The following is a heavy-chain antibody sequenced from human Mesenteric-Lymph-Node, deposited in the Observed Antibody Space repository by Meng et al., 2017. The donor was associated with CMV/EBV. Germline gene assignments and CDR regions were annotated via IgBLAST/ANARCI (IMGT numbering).Heavy chain of an antibody. Sequence: CTGSGGSISSGGYYWSWIRQHPGKGLEWIGYIYYSGSTYYNPSLKSRVTISVDTSKNQFSLKLSSVTAADTAVYYCARGGWGSYFDYWGQGTLVTVSS. CDR3: ARGGWGSYFDY. D-gene: IGHD7-27*01. CDR1: GGSISSGGYY. J-gene: IGHJ4*02. CDR2: IYYSGST. V-gene: IGHV4-31*03.